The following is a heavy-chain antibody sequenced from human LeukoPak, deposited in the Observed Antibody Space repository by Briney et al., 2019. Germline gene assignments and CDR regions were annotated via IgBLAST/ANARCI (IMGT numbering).Heavy chain of an antibody. V-gene: IGHV4-34*01. CDR3: ARGSNYGGNIPFDY. CDR2: INHSGST. CDR1: GGSFSGYY. J-gene: IGHJ4*02. Sequence: SETLSLTCAVYGGSFSGYYWSWIRQPPGKGLEWIGEINHSGSTNYNPSLKSRVTISVDTSKNQFSLKLSSVTAADTAVYYCARGSNYGGNIPFDYWGQGTLVTVSS. D-gene: IGHD4-23*01.